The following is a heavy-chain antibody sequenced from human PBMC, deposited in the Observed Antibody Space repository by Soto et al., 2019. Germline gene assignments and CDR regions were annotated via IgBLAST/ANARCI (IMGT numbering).Heavy chain of an antibody. CDR1: GYTFTSYG. D-gene: IGHD6-13*01. V-gene: IGHV1-18*01. CDR2: ISAYNGNT. CDR3: ARSSRPPYSSSWFFDY. Sequence: ASVKVSCKASGYTFTSYGISWVRQAPGQGLEWMGWISAYNGNTNYAQKLQGRVTMTTDTSTSTAYMELRSLRSDDTAAYYCARSSRPPYSSSWFFDYWGQGTLVTVSS. J-gene: IGHJ4*02.